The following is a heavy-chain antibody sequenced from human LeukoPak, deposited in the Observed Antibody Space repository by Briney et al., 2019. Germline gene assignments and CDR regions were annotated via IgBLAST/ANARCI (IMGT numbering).Heavy chain of an antibody. V-gene: IGHV4-34*01. CDR3: AKDQWLVLSSGTIFDY. CDR2: INHSGST. J-gene: IGHJ4*02. D-gene: IGHD6-19*01. Sequence: SETLSLTCAVYGGSFSGYYWSWIRQPPGKGLEWIGEINHSGSTNYNPSLKSRVTISVDTSKNQFSLKLSSVTAADTAVYYCAKDQWLVLSSGTIFDYWGQGTLVTVSS. CDR1: GGSFSGYY.